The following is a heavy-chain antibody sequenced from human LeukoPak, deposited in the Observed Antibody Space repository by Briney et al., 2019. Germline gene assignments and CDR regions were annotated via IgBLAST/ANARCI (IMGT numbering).Heavy chain of an antibody. CDR1: RFIFSSYG. J-gene: IGHJ4*02. V-gene: IGHV3-30*02. CDR2: IRYDGTDK. Sequence: GSLRLSCAASRFIFSSYGMHWVRQAPGKGLEWVAYIRYDGTDKYYADSVTGRFTISRDNSKKTLSLQMTSLRPDDTAVYYCARAGIAKAPLRATPFAYWGQGTLVTVSS. CDR3: ARAGIAKAPLRATPFAY. D-gene: IGHD1-26*01.